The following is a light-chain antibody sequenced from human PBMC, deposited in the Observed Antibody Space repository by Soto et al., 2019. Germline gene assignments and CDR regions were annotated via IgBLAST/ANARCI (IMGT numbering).Light chain of an antibody. CDR3: QQRHMWPIT. CDR2: GAS. CDR1: QSVSSSY. J-gene: IGKJ5*01. V-gene: IGKV3D-20*02. Sequence: EIVLTQSPGTLSLSPGERATLSCRASQSVSSSYLAWYQQKPGQAPRLLIYGASSRATGIPDRFSGSGSGTDFTRTISRMEPEDFAVYYCQQRHMWPITFGQGTRLEIK.